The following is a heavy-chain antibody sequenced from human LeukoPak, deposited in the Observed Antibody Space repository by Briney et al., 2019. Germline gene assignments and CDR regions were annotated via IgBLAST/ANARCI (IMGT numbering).Heavy chain of an antibody. CDR1: GYTFTSYD. V-gene: IGHV1-8*01. J-gene: IGHJ6*02. CDR3: ARVAGYGGYAGYYYYYGMDV. D-gene: IGHD5-12*01. Sequence: GASVKVSCKASGYTFTSYDINWVRQATGQGLEWMGWMNPNSGNTGYAQKFQGRATITADESTSTAYMELSSLRSEDTAVYYCARVAGYGGYAGYYYYYGMDVWGQGTTVTVSS. CDR2: MNPNSGNT.